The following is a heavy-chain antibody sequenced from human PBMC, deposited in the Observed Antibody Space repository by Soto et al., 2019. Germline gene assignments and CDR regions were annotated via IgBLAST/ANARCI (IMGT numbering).Heavy chain of an antibody. J-gene: IGHJ4*02. CDR2: INHSGST. Sequence: SETLSLTCAVYGGSFSGYYWTWIRQPPGTGLEWIGEINHSGSTNYNPSLKSRVTISVDTSKNQFSLKLSSVTAADTAVYYCARNRAYYYGSGSYNFDYWGQGALVTVSS. V-gene: IGHV4-34*01. CDR1: GGSFSGYY. D-gene: IGHD3-10*01. CDR3: ARNRAYYYGSGSYNFDY.